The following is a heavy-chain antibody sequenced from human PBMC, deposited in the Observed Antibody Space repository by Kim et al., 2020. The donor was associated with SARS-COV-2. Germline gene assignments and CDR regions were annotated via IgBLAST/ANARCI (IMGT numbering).Heavy chain of an antibody. CDR1: GGSFSGYY. J-gene: IGHJ4*02. Sequence: SETLSLTCAVYGGSFSGYYWSWIRQPPGKGLEWIGEINHSGSTNYNPSLKSRVTISVDTSKNQFSLKLSSVTAADTAVYYCARGGITGTRNWGQGTLVTVSS. V-gene: IGHV4-34*01. D-gene: IGHD1-7*01. CDR3: ARGGITGTRN. CDR2: INHSGST.